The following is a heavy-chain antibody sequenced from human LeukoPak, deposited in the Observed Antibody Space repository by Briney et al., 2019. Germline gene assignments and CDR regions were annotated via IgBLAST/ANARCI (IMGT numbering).Heavy chain of an antibody. CDR1: GFTFSSYW. D-gene: IGHD3-10*02. J-gene: IGHJ6*02. CDR3: AREVSGGSLFGEFADYYYYYGMDV. V-gene: IGHV3-7*01. Sequence: PGGSLRLSCAASGFTFSSYWMSWVRQAPGKGLEWVANIKQDGSEKYYVDSVKGRFTISRDNAKNSLYLQMNSLRAEDTAVYYCAREVSGGSLFGEFADYYYYYGMDVWGQGTTVTVSS. CDR2: IKQDGSEK.